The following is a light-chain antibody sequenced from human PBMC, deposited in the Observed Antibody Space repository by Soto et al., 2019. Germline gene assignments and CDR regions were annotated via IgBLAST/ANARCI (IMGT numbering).Light chain of an antibody. CDR2: DAS. Sequence: EIVLTQSPATLSLSPGARATLSCRASQSVSTYLAWYQQKSGQAPRLLIYDASNRATGIPARFSGGGSGTDFTVTIGSLEPDDFAVYYCQDRSNWPLNFGGGTKVE. J-gene: IGKJ4*01. CDR1: QSVSTY. CDR3: QDRSNWPLN. V-gene: IGKV3-11*01.